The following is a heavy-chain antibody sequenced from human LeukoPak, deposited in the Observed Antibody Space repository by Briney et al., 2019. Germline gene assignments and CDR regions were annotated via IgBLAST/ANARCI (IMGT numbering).Heavy chain of an antibody. V-gene: IGHV4-31*03. CDR3: AREFVARRFDP. D-gene: IGHD3-10*01. CDR1: GGSISSGGYY. Sequence: SETLSLTCTVSGGSISSGGYYWSWIRQHPGKGLEWIGYIYYSGSTYYNPSLKSRVTISVDTSKNQFCLKLSSVTAADTAVYYCAREFVARRFDPWGQGTLVTVSS. J-gene: IGHJ5*02. CDR2: IYYSGST.